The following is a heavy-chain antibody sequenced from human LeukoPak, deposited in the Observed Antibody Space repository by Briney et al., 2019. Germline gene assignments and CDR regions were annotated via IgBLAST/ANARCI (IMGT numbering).Heavy chain of an antibody. CDR3: ARGMAAAGIFDY. CDR1: GGTFSSYA. Sequence: ASVKVSCKASGGTFSSYAISWVRQAPGQGLEWMGGIIPIFGTANYAQKFQGRVTITTDESTSTAYMELSSLRSEDTAVYYCARGMAAAGIFDYCGQGTLVTVSS. V-gene: IGHV1-69*05. J-gene: IGHJ4*02. CDR2: IIPIFGTA. D-gene: IGHD6-13*01.